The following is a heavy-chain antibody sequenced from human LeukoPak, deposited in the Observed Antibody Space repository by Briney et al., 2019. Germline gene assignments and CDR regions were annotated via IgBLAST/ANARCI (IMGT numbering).Heavy chain of an antibody. J-gene: IGHJ4*02. Sequence: GGSLRLSCAASGFTFSSYAMSWVRQAPGKGLEWVSAISGSGGSTYYADTVKGRFTISRDNSKNTPYLQMNSLRAEDTAVYYCATGELGRDVDYWGQGTLVTVSS. CDR3: ATGELGRDVDY. CDR1: GFTFSSYA. CDR2: ISGSGGST. D-gene: IGHD7-27*01. V-gene: IGHV3-23*01.